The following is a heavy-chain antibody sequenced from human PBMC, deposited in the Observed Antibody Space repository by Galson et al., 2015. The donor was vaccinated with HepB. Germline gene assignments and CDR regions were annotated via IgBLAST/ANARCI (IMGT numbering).Heavy chain of an antibody. V-gene: IGHV3-21*01. J-gene: IGHJ3*02. D-gene: IGHD6-13*01. Sequence: SLRLSCAASGITFSSYSMNWVRQAPGKGLEWVSSISSSSSYIYYADSVKGRFTISRDNAKNSLYLQMNSLRAEDTAVYYCARDRPREYSSSWYLWSNGGDAFDIWGQGTMVTVSS. CDR3: ARDRPREYSSSWYLWSNGGDAFDI. CDR1: GITFSSYS. CDR2: ISSSSSYI.